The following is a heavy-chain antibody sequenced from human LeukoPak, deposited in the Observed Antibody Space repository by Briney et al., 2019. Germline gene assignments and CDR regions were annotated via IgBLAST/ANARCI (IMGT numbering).Heavy chain of an antibody. CDR1: GFSFSSYE. CDR2: ISSSGSTT. J-gene: IGHJ4*02. CDR3: AREAGAPGYSFDY. Sequence: GGSLRLSCAASGFSFSSYEMIWVRQAPGKGLEWLSYISSSGSTTYYADSVKGRFTISRDNAKDSLYLQMNSLRAEDTGVYYCAREAGAPGYSFDYWGQGTLVTVSS. V-gene: IGHV3-48*03. D-gene: IGHD6-19*01.